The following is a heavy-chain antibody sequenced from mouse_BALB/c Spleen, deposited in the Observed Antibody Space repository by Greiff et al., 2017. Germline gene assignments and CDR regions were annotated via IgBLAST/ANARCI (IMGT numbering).Heavy chain of an antibody. CDR3: ARHGANWAAFAY. CDR2: ISSGGSYT. CDR1: GFTFSNYG. Sequence: EVQLQESGGDLVKPGGSLKLSCAASGFTFSNYGMSWVRQTPDKRLEWVATISSGGSYTYYPDSVKGRFTISRDNAKNTLYLQMSSLKSEDTAMYYCARHGANWAAFAYWGQGTLVTVSA. D-gene: IGHD4-1*01. V-gene: IGHV5-6*01. J-gene: IGHJ3*01.